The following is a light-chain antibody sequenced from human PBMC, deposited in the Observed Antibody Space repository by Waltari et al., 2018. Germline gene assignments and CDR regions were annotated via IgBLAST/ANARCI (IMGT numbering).Light chain of an antibody. CDR1: QSVTRA. V-gene: IGKV3-20*01. Sequence: EIVLTQSPGTLSLSPGESATLSCRTSQSVTRALAWYQQKPGQAPRLLIYGASNRATGIPYRFSGSGSGTDFSLTISSLEPEDFAVYYCQHYLRLPVTFGQGTKVEVK. CDR2: GAS. J-gene: IGKJ1*01. CDR3: QHYLRLPVT.